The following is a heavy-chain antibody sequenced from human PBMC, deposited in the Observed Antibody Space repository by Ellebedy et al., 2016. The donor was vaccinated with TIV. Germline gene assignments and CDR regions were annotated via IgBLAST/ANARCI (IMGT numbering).Heavy chain of an antibody. Sequence: GESLKISCAASGFTFSGYSMHWVRQTPGKGLEWLAVISYNGNSHFYADSVKGRITISRDNSKNTPYLQMNSLRAEDTAVYYCAKDLRPLWGGAMDSWGRGALVTVSS. CDR1: GFTFSGYS. V-gene: IGHV3-30*18. D-gene: IGHD3-16*01. CDR2: ISYNGNSH. J-gene: IGHJ4*02. CDR3: AKDLRPLWGGAMDS.